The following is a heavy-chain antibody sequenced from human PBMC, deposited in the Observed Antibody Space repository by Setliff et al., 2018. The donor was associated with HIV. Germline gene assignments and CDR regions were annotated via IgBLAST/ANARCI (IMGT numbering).Heavy chain of an antibody. V-gene: IGHV3-30-3*01. CDR3: AGGIVGPRGPAEY. D-gene: IGHD1-26*01. J-gene: IGHJ4*02. CDR2: ISKDGSNK. CDR1: SLTFSAYA. Sequence: PGGSLRLSCAASSLTFSAYAIHWVRQAPGKGLEWVAVISKDGSNKYYADSVKGRFTLSRDNSKNTVYLQLDSLRNDDTSVYYCAGGIVGPRGPAEYWGQGTLVTVSS.